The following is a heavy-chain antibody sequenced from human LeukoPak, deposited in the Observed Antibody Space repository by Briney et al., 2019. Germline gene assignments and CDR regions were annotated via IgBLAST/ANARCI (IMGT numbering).Heavy chain of an antibody. CDR2: IRYDGSNK. V-gene: IGHV3-30*02. CDR3: AKSRGRSDNSGWRTYDH. CDR1: GFTFSSYG. D-gene: IGHD3-22*01. Sequence: QTGGSLRLSCAASGFTFSSYGMLWVSQAPGKGLEWVAFIRYDGSNKYYVDSVKGRFTISRDNSKNILYLQMNSLRAEDTAVYYCAKSRGRSDNSGWRTYDHWGQGTLVTVSP. J-gene: IGHJ4*02.